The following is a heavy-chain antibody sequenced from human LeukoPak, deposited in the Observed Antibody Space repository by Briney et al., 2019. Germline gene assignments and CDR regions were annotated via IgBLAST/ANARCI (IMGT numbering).Heavy chain of an antibody. J-gene: IGHJ6*02. D-gene: IGHD3-22*01. CDR1: GGSISSSGYY. Sequence: PSETLSLTCTVSGGSISSSGYYWSWIRQHPGKGLEWIGYIYYSGSTYYNPSLKSRVTISVDTSKNQFSLKLSSVTAADTAVYYCARDRVDSSGYYYYYGMDVWGQGTTVTVSS. CDR3: ARDRVDSSGYYYYYGMDV. V-gene: IGHV4-31*03. CDR2: IYYSGST.